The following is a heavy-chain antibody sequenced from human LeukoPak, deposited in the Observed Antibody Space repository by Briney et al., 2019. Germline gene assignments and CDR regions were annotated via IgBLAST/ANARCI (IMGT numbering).Heavy chain of an antibody. D-gene: IGHD2-21*01. V-gene: IGHV4-59*08. CDR1: GGSISSYY. J-gene: IGHJ4*02. Sequence: SETLSLTCTVSGGSISSYYWSWIRQPPGKGLEWIGYIYYSGSTNYNPSLKSRVTISVDTSKNQFSLKLSSVTAADTAVYYCARNIVGDPGSSRTFDYWGQGTLVTVSS. CDR2: IYYSGST. CDR3: ARNIVGDPGSSRTFDY.